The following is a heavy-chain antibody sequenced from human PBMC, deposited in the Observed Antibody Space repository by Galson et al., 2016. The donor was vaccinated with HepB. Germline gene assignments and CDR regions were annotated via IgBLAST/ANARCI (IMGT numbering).Heavy chain of an antibody. CDR1: GFSVSSNY. V-gene: IGHV3-53*01. J-gene: IGHJ4*02. Sequence: SLRLSCAASGFSVSSNYLSWVRQAPGKGLEWVSVIFSAGTTYYADSVKGRFTISRDNSKNTLYLQMNSLRAEDTAVYYCARDSGSVSFDYWGQGTLVTASS. D-gene: IGHD1-26*01. CDR3: ARDSGSVSFDY. CDR2: IFSAGTT.